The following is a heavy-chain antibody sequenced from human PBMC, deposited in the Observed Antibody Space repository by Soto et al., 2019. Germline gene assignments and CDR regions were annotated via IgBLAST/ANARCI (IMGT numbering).Heavy chain of an antibody. CDR2: ISYDGSNK. CDR3: ARDGLATFEY. CDR1: GFTFSSYA. J-gene: IGHJ4*02. D-gene: IGHD5-12*01. Sequence: GGSLRLSCADSGFTFSSYAMHWVRQAPGKGLEWVAVISYDGSNKYYAESVKGRFTISRDNSKNTLYLQMNSLRADDTAVYYCARDGLATFEYWGQGTLVTVS. V-gene: IGHV3-30-3*01.